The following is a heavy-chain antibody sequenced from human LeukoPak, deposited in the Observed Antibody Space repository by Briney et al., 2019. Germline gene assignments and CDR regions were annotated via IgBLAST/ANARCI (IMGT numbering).Heavy chain of an antibody. J-gene: IGHJ4*02. Sequence: PGGSLRLSCAASGFSFNSYAMSWVRQAPGKGLEWVSITIASSGATFYADSVKGRFTISRDTSKNTLYLQLNSLRLEDTAVYYCAKGGYDYIEVAYFDFWGQGTLVTVSS. CDR1: GFSFNSYA. CDR3: AKGGYDYIEVAYFDF. D-gene: IGHD5-12*01. CDR2: TIASSGAT. V-gene: IGHV3-23*01.